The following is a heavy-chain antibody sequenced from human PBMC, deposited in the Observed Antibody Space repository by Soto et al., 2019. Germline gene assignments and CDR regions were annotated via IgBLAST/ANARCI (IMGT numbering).Heavy chain of an antibody. Sequence: EVQLVESGGGLVQPGGSLRLSCSVSGFTFNSAWMSWVSQAPGKGLEWVVNINQDGNEKFYVDSVMGRFTISRDNAKNSLFLQMNSLRVEDTAVYYCASTPVAARYFDYWGRGTLVTVSS. CDR2: INQDGNEK. CDR3: ASTPVAARYFDY. CDR1: GFTFNSAW. D-gene: IGHD6-6*01. V-gene: IGHV3-7*01. J-gene: IGHJ4*02.